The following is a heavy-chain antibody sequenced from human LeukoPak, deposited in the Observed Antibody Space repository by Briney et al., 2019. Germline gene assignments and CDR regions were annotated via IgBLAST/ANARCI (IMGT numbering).Heavy chain of an antibody. Sequence: SETLSLTCTVSGGSIRSYYWSWIRQPPGKGLEWIAYVYYSGSTNYNPSLKRRVTISVHTSKNQFSLTLSSVTAADAAVYYCARPLRYYYDSSRHAFDIWGQGTMVTVSS. CDR1: GGSIRSYY. CDR3: ARPLRYYYDSSRHAFDI. CDR2: VYYSGST. D-gene: IGHD3-22*01. J-gene: IGHJ3*02. V-gene: IGHV4-59*01.